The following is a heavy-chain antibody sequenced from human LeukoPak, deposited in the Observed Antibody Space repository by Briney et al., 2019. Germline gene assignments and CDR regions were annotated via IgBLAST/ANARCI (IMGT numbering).Heavy chain of an antibody. D-gene: IGHD3-22*01. V-gene: IGHV4-31*03. CDR3: ARLPDTYYYDSSGPGYY. CDR1: GGSISSGGYY. J-gene: IGHJ4*02. CDR2: IYYSGST. Sequence: SETLSLTCTVSGGSISSGGYYWSWLRQHPGTGLEWIGYIYYSGSTYYNPSLKSRVTISVDTSKNQFSLKLSSVTAADTAVYYCARLPDTYYYDSSGPGYYWGQGTLVTVSS.